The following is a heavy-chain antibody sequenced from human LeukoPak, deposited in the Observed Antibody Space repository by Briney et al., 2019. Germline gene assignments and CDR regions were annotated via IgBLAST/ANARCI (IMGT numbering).Heavy chain of an antibody. CDR3: ARSPTSWYFDY. CDR2: ISSSSYI. D-gene: IGHD2-2*01. CDR1: RFTFSSYS. V-gene: IGHV3-21*01. J-gene: IGHJ4*02. Sequence: GGSLRLSCAASRFTFSSYSMNWVRQAPGKGLEWGSSISSSSYIYYADSAKGRFTISRDNAKNSLYLQMNTLRPEDTSVYYCARSPTSWYFDYWGQGTLVTFSS.